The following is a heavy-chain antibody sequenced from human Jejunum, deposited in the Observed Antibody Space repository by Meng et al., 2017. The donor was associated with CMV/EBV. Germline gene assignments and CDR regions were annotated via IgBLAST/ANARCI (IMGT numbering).Heavy chain of an antibody. CDR2: TYYRSKYYN. CDR1: GDSVSSNSAA. J-gene: IGHJ4*02. V-gene: IGHV6-1*01. D-gene: IGHD3-10*02. CDR3: ARDWGDVRGGFDF. Sequence: QVQLRQSGPGLLKPSQTLSPTCAISGDSVSSNSAAWNWIRQSPSRGLEWLGRTYYRSKYYNDYALSVKSRITINPDTSKNQFSLQLNSVTPEDTAIYYCARDWGDVRGGFDFWGQGTLVTVSS.